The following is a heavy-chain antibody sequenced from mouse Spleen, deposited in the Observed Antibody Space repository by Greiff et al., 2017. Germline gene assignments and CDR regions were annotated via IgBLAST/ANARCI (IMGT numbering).Heavy chain of an antibody. CDR2: IDPSNGGT. Sequence: QVQLQQPGAELVKPGASVKLSCKASGYTFTSYYMYWVKQRPGQGLEWIGGIDPSNGGTNFNEKFKSKATLTVDKSSSTAYMQLSSLTSEDSAVYYCTRSDSSGFAWFAYWGQGTLVTVSA. J-gene: IGHJ3*01. D-gene: IGHD3-2*01. CDR1: GYTFTSYY. CDR3: TRSDSSGFAWFAY. V-gene: IGHV1S81*02.